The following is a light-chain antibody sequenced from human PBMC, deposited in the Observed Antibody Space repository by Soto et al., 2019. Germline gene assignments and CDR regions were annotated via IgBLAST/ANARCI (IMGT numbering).Light chain of an antibody. J-gene: IGLJ1*01. V-gene: IGLV2-14*03. CDR2: DVS. Sequence: QSALTQPASVSGSPGQSITISCTGTSSDVGGYNYVSWYQQHPDKAPKLMIYDVSNRPSGVSNRFSGSKSGNTASLTISGLQADEEADYYCSSYTSSSTRVFGTGTKLTVL. CDR3: SSYTSSSTRV. CDR1: SSDVGGYNY.